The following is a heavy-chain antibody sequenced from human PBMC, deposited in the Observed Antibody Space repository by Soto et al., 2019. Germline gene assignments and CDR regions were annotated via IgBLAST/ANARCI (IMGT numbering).Heavy chain of an antibody. CDR1: GFRFEQYV. CDR2: VSPTGDTV. D-gene: IGHD3-10*01. CDR3: VKGAPNGSIDD. V-gene: IGHV3-9*01. Sequence: VQVVASGGGLVQPGRSLRLSCAVSGFRFEQYVMHWVRQGPGKGLECVSTVSPTGDTVAYADSVEGRFTVSRDNAKNSLYLQMNSLKGDDTAFYYCVKGAPNGSIDDWGQGTLVTVSS. J-gene: IGHJ4*02.